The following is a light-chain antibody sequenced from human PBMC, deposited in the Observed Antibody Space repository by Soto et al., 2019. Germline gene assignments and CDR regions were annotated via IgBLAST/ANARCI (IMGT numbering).Light chain of an antibody. CDR3: QQYNSWPPIT. CDR1: ESVSSN. CDR2: GAS. J-gene: IGKJ5*01. Sequence: EVVMTQSPATLSVSPGERATLSCRASESVSSNLAWYQQRPGQAPRLVIYGASTRATGIPARISGGGSGTEYTLTISSLQSEDFAVYYCQQYNSWPPITFGQGTRLEIK. V-gene: IGKV3-15*01.